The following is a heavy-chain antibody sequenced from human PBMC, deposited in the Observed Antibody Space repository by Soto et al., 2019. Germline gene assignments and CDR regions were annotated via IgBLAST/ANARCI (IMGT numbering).Heavy chain of an antibody. CDR1: GFTFSSYS. Sequence: GESLKISCAASGFTFSSYSMNWVRQAPGKGLEWVSSISSSSSYIYYADSVKGRFTISRDNAKNSLYLQMNSLRAEDTAVYYCARDYGENGGVDYGMDVWGQGTTVTVSS. CDR2: ISSSSSYI. D-gene: IGHD4-17*01. V-gene: IGHV3-21*01. CDR3: ARDYGENGGVDYGMDV. J-gene: IGHJ6*02.